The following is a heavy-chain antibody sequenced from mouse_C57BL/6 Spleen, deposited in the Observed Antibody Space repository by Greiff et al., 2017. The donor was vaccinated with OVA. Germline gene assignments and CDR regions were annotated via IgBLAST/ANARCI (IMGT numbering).Heavy chain of an antibody. Sequence: QVQLKQPGAELVKPGASVKMSCKASGYTFTSYWITWVKQRPGQGLEWIGDIYPGSGSTNYNEKFKSKATLTVDTSSSTAYMQLSSLTSEDSAVYYCARSGRDYYGSSPWGQGTTLTVSS. CDR1: GYTFTSYW. CDR3: ARSGRDYYGSSP. V-gene: IGHV1-55*01. D-gene: IGHD1-1*01. J-gene: IGHJ2*01. CDR2: IYPGSGST.